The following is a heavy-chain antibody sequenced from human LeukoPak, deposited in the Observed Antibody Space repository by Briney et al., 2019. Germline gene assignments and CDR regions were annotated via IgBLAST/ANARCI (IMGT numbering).Heavy chain of an antibody. CDR3: AKDDYGDYFGFDY. CDR2: IWYDGSNK. V-gene: IGHV3-33*06. CDR1: GFTFSSYG. D-gene: IGHD4-17*01. J-gene: IGHJ4*02. Sequence: PGGSLRLSCAASGFTFSSYGMHWVRQAPGKGLEWVAVIWYDGSNKYYADSVKGRFTTSRDNSKNTLYLQMNSLRAEDTAVYYCAKDDYGDYFGFDYWGQGTLVTVSS.